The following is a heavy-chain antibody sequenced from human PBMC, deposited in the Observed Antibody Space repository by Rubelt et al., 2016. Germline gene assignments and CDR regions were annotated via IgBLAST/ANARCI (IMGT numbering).Heavy chain of an antibody. CDR1: GFTFSSYW. D-gene: IGHD2-2*02. J-gene: IGHJ3*02. CDR3: ARGKCSSTSCYRIDAFDI. Sequence: EVQLVESGGGLVQPGGSLRLSCAASGFTFSSYWMSWVRQAPGKGLEWVANIKQDGSKQYYVDSVKGRFTISRDNAKNSLYLQMNSLRAEDTAVYYCARGKCSSTSCYRIDAFDIWGQGTMVTVSS. V-gene: IGHV3-7*01. CDR2: IKQDGSKQ.